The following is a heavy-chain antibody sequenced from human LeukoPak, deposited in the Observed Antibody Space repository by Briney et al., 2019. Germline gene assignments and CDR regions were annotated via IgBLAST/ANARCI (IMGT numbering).Heavy chain of an antibody. CDR3: ARGPYGDYGYFQH. CDR2: IYYSGST. CDR1: GGSISSYY. D-gene: IGHD4-17*01. V-gene: IGHV4-59*01. J-gene: IGHJ1*01. Sequence: SETLSLTCTVSGGSISSYYWSWIRQPPGKGLEWIGYIYYSGSTNYNPSLKSRVTISVDTSKNQFSLKLSSVTAADTAVYYCARGPYGDYGYFQHWGQGTLVTVYS.